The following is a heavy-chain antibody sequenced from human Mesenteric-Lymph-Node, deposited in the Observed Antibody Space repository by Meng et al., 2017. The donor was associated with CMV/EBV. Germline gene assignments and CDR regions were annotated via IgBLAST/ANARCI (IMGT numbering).Heavy chain of an antibody. CDR2: IYSDDDK. Sequence: SGCGVAVAWIRQTPGKPLEWLALIYSDDDKRYLPSLRDRLTITKDTSKNLVVLTMTKMESVDTATYFCAHRRPGYLSGWDQGVFDYWGQGALVTVSS. CDR1: SGCGVA. V-gene: IGHV2-5*02. CDR3: AHRRPGYLSGWDQGVFDY. J-gene: IGHJ4*02. D-gene: IGHD6-19*01.